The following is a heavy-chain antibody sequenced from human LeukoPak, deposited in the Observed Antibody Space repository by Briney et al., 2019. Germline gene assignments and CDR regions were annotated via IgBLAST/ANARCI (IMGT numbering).Heavy chain of an antibody. CDR1: GFTFGDYG. CDR3: TRISGPPYYFDY. J-gene: IGHJ4*02. V-gene: IGHV3-49*04. CDR2: IRSKAYGGTA. D-gene: IGHD1-14*01. Sequence: GGSLRLSCTASGFTFGDYGMSWVRQAPGKGLEWVGFIRSKAYGGTAEYAASVKGRFIISRDDSKSIAYLQMNGLKTEDTAVYYCTRISGPPYYFDYWGQRTLVTVSS.